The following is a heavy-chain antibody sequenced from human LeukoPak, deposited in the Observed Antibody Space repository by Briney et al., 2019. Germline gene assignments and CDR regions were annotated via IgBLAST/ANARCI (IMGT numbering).Heavy chain of an antibody. CDR1: GYTFTSYD. D-gene: IGHD2-2*01. J-gene: IGHJ6*03. V-gene: IGHV1-8*03. CDR3: ARGLRPHCSSTSCYDYYMDV. Sequence: ASVKVSCKASGYTFTSYDINWVRQATGQGLEWMGWMNPNSGNTGYAQKFQGRVTITRNTSISTAYMELSSLRSEDTAVYYRARGLRPHCSSTSCYDYYMDVWGKGTTVTVSS. CDR2: MNPNSGNT.